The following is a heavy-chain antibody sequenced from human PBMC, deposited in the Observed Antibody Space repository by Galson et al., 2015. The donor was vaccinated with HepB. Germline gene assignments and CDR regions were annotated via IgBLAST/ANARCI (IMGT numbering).Heavy chain of an antibody. CDR3: ARGRYSAYAFDY. CDR1: GYTFTTYA. CDR2: VNPGNGNT. J-gene: IGHJ4*02. D-gene: IGHD5-12*01. V-gene: IGHV1-3*01. Sequence: SVKVSCKASGYTFTTYAIHWVRQAPGQGLEWTGWVNPGNGNTEHSQNFLGRVTITRDPSASTAYMELSSLGSGDTAVYYCARGRYSAYAFDYWGQGTLVTVSS.